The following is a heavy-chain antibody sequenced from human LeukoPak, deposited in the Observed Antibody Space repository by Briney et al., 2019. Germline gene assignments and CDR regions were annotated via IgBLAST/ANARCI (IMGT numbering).Heavy chain of an antibody. V-gene: IGHV3-66*01. J-gene: IGHJ4*02. CDR2: IYSGGST. CDR3: ARDQAPNSYNSCFDY. D-gene: IGHD5-24*01. Sequence: GGSLRLSCAASGFTVSSNYMSWVRQAPGKGLEWVSVIYSGGSTYYADSVKGRFTISRDNSKNTLYLQMNSLRAEDTAVYYCARDQAPNSYNSCFDYWGQGTLVTVSS. CDR1: GFTVSSNY.